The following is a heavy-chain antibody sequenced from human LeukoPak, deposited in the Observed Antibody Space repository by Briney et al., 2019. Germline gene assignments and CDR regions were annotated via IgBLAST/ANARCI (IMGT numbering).Heavy chain of an antibody. CDR3: AKDLLIRGLITTFDY. J-gene: IGHJ4*02. D-gene: IGHD3-10*01. V-gene: IGHV3-9*01. CDR1: GFTFDVYA. CDR2: ISWNSGSI. Sequence: PGGSLRLSCVASGFTFDVYAMHGVRQAPGKGLEWVSGISWNSGSIGYADSVKGRFTISRDNAKNSLYLQMNSLIPEDTAFYYCAKDLLIRGLITTFDYWGQGTLVTVSS.